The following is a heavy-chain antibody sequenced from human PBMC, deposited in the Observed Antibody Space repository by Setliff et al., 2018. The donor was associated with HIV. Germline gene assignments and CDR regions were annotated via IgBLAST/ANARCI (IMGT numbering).Heavy chain of an antibody. D-gene: IGHD3-22*01. CDR1: GYTFTSYG. CDR3: ARGGNYNYVSSAYFDL. V-gene: IGHV1-18*01. Sequence: ASVKVSCKASGYTFTSYGISWVRQAPGQGLEWMGWISAYNGNTNYAQKLQGRVTMTTDTSTSTVYMELRSLRSDDTAVYYCARGGNYNYVSSAYFDLWGQGSMVTVSS. CDR2: ISAYNGNT. J-gene: IGHJ3*01.